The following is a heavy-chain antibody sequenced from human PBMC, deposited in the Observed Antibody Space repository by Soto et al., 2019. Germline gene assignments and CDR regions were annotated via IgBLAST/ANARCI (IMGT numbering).Heavy chain of an antibody. V-gene: IGHV3-30-3*01. CDR2: ISSDGNNK. J-gene: IGHJ4*02. CDR3: ARERRGGNSGYYLDY. CDR1: GFTFSNYA. D-gene: IGHD2-21*02. Sequence: QVQLVESGGGVVQPGRSLRLSCAASGFTFSNYAMHWVRQAPGKGLEWVTVISSDGNNKYNADSVKGRFTISRDNSKNTLYLQVISLRAEDTAVYYCARERRGGNSGYYLDYWGQGTLVTVSS.